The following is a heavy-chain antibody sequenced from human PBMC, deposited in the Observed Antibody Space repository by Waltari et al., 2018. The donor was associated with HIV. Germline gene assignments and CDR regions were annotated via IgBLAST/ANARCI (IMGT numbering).Heavy chain of an antibody. CDR3: ARDNWFGETGPYYGMDV. CDR2: IYYSGST. J-gene: IGHJ6*02. D-gene: IGHD3-10*01. CDR1: GGSISSGDYY. Sequence: QVQLQESGPGLVKPSQTLSLTCTVSGGSISSGDYYWSWIRQPPGKGLEWIGYIYYSGSTYYNPSLKSRVTRSVDTSKNKFSLKLSSVTAADTAVYYCARDNWFGETGPYYGMDVWGQGTTVIVSS. V-gene: IGHV4-30-4*01.